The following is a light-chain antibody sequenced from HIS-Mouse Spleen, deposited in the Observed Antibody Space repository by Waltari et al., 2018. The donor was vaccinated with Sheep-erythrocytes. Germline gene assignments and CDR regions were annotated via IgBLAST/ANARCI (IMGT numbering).Light chain of an antibody. J-gene: IGKJ3*01. CDR2: AAS. V-gene: IGKV1-8*01. CDR1: QGISSY. Sequence: AIRMTQSPSSLSASTGDRVTITCRASQGISSYLAWYQQKPGKAPKLLIYAASPLQSGVPSRFSGSGSGTDFTLTISCLQSEDFATYYCQQYYSYPHTFGPGTKVDIK. CDR3: QQYYSYPHT.